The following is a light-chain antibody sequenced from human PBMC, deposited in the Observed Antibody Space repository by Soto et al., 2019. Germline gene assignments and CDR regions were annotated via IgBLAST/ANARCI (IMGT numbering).Light chain of an antibody. J-gene: IGKJ2*01. CDR1: QSISGY. CDR2: AAS. Sequence: DIQMTQSPSSLSASVGDRVTITCRASQSISGYLNWYQQKPGKAPRLLIYAASSLQSGVPSRFSGSGSGTDFTLTITNLQPEDFATYYCQQSYSIPRMYTFGQGTKLE. CDR3: QQSYSIPRMYT. V-gene: IGKV1-39*01.